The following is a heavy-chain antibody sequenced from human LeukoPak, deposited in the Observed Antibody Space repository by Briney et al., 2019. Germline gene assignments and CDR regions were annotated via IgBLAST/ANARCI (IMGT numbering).Heavy chain of an antibody. D-gene: IGHD3-22*01. V-gene: IGHV4-4*02. Sequence: SETLSLTCTVSGDSINSLDLWSWVRQPPGKGLEWIGEMYLSGTTHSNPSVKSRVTISIDKSKNQFSLNLSSVTAADTAVYYCARGPPDPYDSSGYTFDYWGQGTLVTVSS. CDR2: MYLSGTT. J-gene: IGHJ4*02. CDR3: ARGPPDPYDSSGYTFDY. CDR1: GDSINSLDL.